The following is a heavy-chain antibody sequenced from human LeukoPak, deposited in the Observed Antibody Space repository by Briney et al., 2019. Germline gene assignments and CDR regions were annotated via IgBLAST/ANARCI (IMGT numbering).Heavy chain of an antibody. J-gene: IGHJ5*02. V-gene: IGHV4-34*01. CDR1: GGSFSGYY. Sequence: PSETLSLTCAVHGGSFSGYYWSWIRQPPGKGLEWIGEINHSGSTNYNPSLKSRVTISVDTSKNQFSLKLTSVTAADTAVYYCASRGFGELFSSWGQGTLVTVSS. CDR3: ASRGFGELFSS. CDR2: INHSGST. D-gene: IGHD3-10*01.